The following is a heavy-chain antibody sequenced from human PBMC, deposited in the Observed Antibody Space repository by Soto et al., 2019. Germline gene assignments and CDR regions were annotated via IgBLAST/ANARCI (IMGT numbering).Heavy chain of an antibody. D-gene: IGHD4-17*01. Sequence: QVQLVESGGGVVQPGRSLRLSCAASGFTFSSYGMHWVRQAPGKGLEWVAVIWYDGSNKYYADSVKGRFTISRDNSKNTLYLQMNSLRAEDTAVYYCASHDYGDYLGAFDIWGQGTMVTVSS. CDR3: ASHDYGDYLGAFDI. J-gene: IGHJ3*02. CDR2: IWYDGSNK. V-gene: IGHV3-33*01. CDR1: GFTFSSYG.